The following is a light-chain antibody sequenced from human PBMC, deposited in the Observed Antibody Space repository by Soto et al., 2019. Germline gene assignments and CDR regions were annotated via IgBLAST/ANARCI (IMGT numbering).Light chain of an antibody. CDR3: QQYGNSPLT. Sequence: EIVMTQAPGTLSLSPGERASLACWASQSVSSNYLAWYQQKPGQAPRLLIYGASTRATGVPVRFSGSGSGTDFTLTISRLEPEDFAVYYCQQYGNSPLTFGGGTKVEIK. J-gene: IGKJ4*01. CDR2: GAS. V-gene: IGKV3-20*01. CDR1: QSVSSNY.